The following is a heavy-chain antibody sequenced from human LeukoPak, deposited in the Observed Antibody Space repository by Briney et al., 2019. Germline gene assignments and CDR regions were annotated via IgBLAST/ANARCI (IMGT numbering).Heavy chain of an antibody. D-gene: IGHD6-19*01. J-gene: IGHJ4*02. V-gene: IGHV3-48*01. CDR2: ISSSSSTI. CDR3: ARDRSSGWYGSSDY. CDR1: GFSFSSYA. Sequence: PGGSLRLSCATSGFSFSSYAMNWVRQAPGKGLEWVSYISSSSSTIYYADSVKGRFTISRDNAKNSLYLQMNSLRAEDTAVYYCARDRSSGWYGSSDYWGQGTLVTVSS.